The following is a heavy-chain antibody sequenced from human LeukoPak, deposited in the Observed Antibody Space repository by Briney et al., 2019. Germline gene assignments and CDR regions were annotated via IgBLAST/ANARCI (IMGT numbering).Heavy chain of an antibody. D-gene: IGHD3-16*01. CDR3: AGRRVLDASFDY. Sequence: PGGSLRLSCTASGFTLSNSDMNWVRQAPGKGLEWVSSIRGSGYYAEYTDSVKGRFTISRDNSKNTLFLQMNRLRAEDTAVYYCAGRRVLDASFDYWGQGTLVTVSS. V-gene: IGHV3-23*01. J-gene: IGHJ4*02. CDR2: IRGSGYYA. CDR1: GFTLSNSD.